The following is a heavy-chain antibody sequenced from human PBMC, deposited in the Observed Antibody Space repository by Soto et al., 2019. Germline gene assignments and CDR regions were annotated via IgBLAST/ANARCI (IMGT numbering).Heavy chain of an antibody. Sequence: QVQLVQSGAEVKKPGASVKVSCKASGYTFTSYAMHWVRQAPGQRLEWMGWINAGNGNTKYSQKFQGRVTITRDTSASTAYMELSSLRSEDTAVYYCARSTIVVVPAAEVDDNWFDPWGQGTLVTVSS. J-gene: IGHJ5*02. V-gene: IGHV1-3*01. D-gene: IGHD2-2*01. CDR3: ARSTIVVVPAAEVDDNWFDP. CDR2: INAGNGNT. CDR1: GYTFTSYA.